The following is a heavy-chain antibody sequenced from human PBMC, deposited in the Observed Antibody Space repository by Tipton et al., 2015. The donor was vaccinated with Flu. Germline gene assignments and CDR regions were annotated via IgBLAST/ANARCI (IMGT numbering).Heavy chain of an antibody. Sequence: TLSLTCTVSGGSISSGSYYWTWIRQPAGRGLEWIGRIYTSGNTSYNPSLKSRVTISLDTSKNQFSLRLSSVTAADTALYYCARRDYSNYVSEPKNWFDPWGQGTLVTVSS. J-gene: IGHJ5*02. CDR3: ARRDYSNYVSEPKNWFDP. V-gene: IGHV4-61*02. CDR1: GGSISSGSYY. CDR2: IYTSGNT. D-gene: IGHD4-11*01.